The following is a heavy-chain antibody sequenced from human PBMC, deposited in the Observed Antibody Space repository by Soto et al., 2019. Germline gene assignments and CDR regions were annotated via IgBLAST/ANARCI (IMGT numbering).Heavy chain of an antibody. CDR3: ARSRNYCSGGSCYSSYFDS. CDR1: GGTFSSYA. CDR2: IIPIFGTA. Sequence: ASVEVSCKASGGTFSSYAISWVRQAPGQGLEWMGGIIPIFGTANYAQKFQGRVTITADESTSTAYMELSSLRSEDTAVYYCARSRNYCSGGSCYSSYFDSWGQGTLVTVSS. V-gene: IGHV1-69*13. D-gene: IGHD2-15*01. J-gene: IGHJ4*02.